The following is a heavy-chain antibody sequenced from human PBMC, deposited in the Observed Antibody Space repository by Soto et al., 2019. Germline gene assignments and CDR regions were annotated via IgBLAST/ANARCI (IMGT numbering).Heavy chain of an antibody. Sequence: GSGPTLVNPTQTLTLTCNFSGFSLSTRGKCLSWIRQPPGKALEWLGLIDWDDDIYYSTSLETRLTISKDTSKNQVVLTMTNMDPVDTATYYCARMTMVRGVSTLDYWGQGTLVTVSS. CDR3: ARMTMVRGVSTLDY. J-gene: IGHJ4*02. V-gene: IGHV2-70*01. D-gene: IGHD3-10*01. CDR2: IDWDDDI. CDR1: GFSLSTRGKC.